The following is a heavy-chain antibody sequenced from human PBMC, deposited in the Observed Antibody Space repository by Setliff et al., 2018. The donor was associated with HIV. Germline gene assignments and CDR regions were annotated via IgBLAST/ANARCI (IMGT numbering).Heavy chain of an antibody. CDR2: IYHSGST. J-gene: IGHJ4*02. CDR3: ASAVGSSSWLRALDY. Sequence: SETLSLTCAVSGDSISSSNWWNWVRQPPGKGLEWIVEIYHSGSTNYNPSLKSRVTISVDKSKNQFSLKLTSVTAADTAVYYCASAVGSSSWLRALDYWGQGTLVTVSS. V-gene: IGHV4-4*02. CDR1: GDSISSSNW. D-gene: IGHD6-13*01.